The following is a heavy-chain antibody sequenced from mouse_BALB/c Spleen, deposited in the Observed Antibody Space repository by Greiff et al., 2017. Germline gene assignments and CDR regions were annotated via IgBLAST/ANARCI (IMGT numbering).Heavy chain of an antibody. J-gene: IGHJ4*01. D-gene: IGHD2-1*01. CDR2: INPYNGDT. CDR3: AREDGNYEGAMDY. V-gene: IGHV1-20*02. CDR1: GYSFTGYF. Sequence: EVKLQQSGPELVKPGASVKISCKASGYSFTGYFMNWVMQSHGKSLEWIGRINPYNGDTFYNQKFKGKATLTVDKSSSTAHMELRSLASEDSAVYYCAREDGNYEGAMDYWGQGTSVTVSS.